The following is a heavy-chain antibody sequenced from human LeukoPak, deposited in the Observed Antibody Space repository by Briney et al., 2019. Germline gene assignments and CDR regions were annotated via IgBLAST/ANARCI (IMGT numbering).Heavy chain of an antibody. J-gene: IGHJ4*02. V-gene: IGHV4-39*01. CDR2: IYYSGST. CDR3: ARQVGYSYGTFDY. CDR1: GGSISSSSYY. Sequence: SETLSLTCTVSGGSISSSSYYWGWIRQPPGKGLEWIGSIYYSGSTYYNPSLKSRVTISVDTSKNQFSLKLSSVTAADTAVYYCARQVGYSYGTFDYWGQGTLVTVSS. D-gene: IGHD5-18*01.